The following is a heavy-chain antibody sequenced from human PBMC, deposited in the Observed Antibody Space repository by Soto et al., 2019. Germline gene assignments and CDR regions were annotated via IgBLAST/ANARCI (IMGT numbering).Heavy chain of an antibody. CDR1: GGSFSGYY. D-gene: IGHD3-3*01. CDR3: ARFLYYDFWSGYFLSRFDY. V-gene: IGHV4-34*01. CDR2: INHSGST. J-gene: IGHJ4*02. Sequence: SETLSLTCAVYGGSFSGYYWSWIRQPPGKGLEWIGEINHSGSTNYNPSLKSRVTISVDTSKNQFSLKLSSVTAADTAVYYCARFLYYDFWSGYFLSRFDYWGQGTLVTVSS.